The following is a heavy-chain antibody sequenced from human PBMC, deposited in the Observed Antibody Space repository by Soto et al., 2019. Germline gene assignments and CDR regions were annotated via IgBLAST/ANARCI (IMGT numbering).Heavy chain of an antibody. CDR3: ARRLRQQLDSYYYYYGMDV. CDR1: GFTFSDYY. D-gene: IGHD6-13*01. J-gene: IGHJ6*02. CDR2: ISSSGSTI. V-gene: IGHV3-11*01. Sequence: PGGSLRLSCAASGFTFSDYYMSWIRQAPGEGLEWVSYISSSGSTIYYADSVKGRFTISRDNAKNSLYLQMNSLRAEDTAVYYCARRLRQQLDSYYYYYGMDVWGQGTTVTVSS.